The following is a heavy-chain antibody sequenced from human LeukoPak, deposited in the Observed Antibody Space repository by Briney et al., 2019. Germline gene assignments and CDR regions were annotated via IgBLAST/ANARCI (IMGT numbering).Heavy chain of an antibody. V-gene: IGHV3-74*01. D-gene: IGHD2-8*01. CDR2: INIDGSST. Sequence: GGSLRLSCVASGFTFSSYWTHWVRQAPGKGLVWVSHINIDGSSTNYADSVKGRFTISRDNAKNTLYLQMSSLRAEDTAIYYCARDNGGVDNWGQGTLVTVSS. J-gene: IGHJ4*02. CDR3: ARDNGGVDN. CDR1: GFTFSSYW.